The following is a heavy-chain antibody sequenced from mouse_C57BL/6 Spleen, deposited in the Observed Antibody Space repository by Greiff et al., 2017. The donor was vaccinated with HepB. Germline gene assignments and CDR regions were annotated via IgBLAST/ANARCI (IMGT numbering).Heavy chain of an antibody. Sequence: QVQLQQSGPELVKPGASVKISCKASGYAFSSSWMNWVKQRPGKGLEWIGRIYPGDGDTNYNGKFKGKATLTADKSSSTAYMQLSSLTSEDSAVYFCAREGELRGAMDYWGQGTSVTVSS. J-gene: IGHJ4*01. CDR2: IYPGDGDT. V-gene: IGHV1-82*01. CDR3: AREGELRGAMDY. CDR1: GYAFSSSW. D-gene: IGHD1-1*01.